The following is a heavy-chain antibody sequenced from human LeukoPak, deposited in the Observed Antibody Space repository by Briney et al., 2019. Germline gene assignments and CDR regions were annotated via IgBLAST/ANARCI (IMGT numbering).Heavy chain of an antibody. Sequence: GGSLRLSCAASGFTFSNAWMSWARQAPGKGLEWVGRIKSKTDGGTTDYAAPVKGRFTISRDDSKNTLYLQMNSLKTEDTAVYYCTTGVVVPAAMGRLGYYFDYWGQGTLVTVSS. J-gene: IGHJ4*02. V-gene: IGHV3-15*01. CDR3: TTGVVVPAAMGRLGYYFDY. D-gene: IGHD2-2*01. CDR1: GFTFSNAW. CDR2: IKSKTDGGTT.